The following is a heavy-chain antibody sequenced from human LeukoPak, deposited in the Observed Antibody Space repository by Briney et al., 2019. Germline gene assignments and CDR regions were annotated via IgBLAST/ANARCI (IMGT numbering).Heavy chain of an antibody. CDR2: INPNSGGT. D-gene: IGHD2-2*01. Sequence: ASVKVSCKASGYTFTGYYMHWVRQAPGQGLEWMGWINPNSGGTNYAQKFQGRVTMTRDTSISTAYMELSRLRSDDTAVYYRARGDIVVVPAAHDAFDIWGQGTMVTVSS. CDR3: ARGDIVVVPAAHDAFDI. J-gene: IGHJ3*02. CDR1: GYTFTGYY. V-gene: IGHV1-2*02.